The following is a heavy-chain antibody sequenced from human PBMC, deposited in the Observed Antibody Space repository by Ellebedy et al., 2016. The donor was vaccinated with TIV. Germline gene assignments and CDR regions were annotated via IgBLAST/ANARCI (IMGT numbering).Heavy chain of an antibody. Sequence: MPSETLSLTCAVYGGSFSGYYWSWIRQPPGKGLEWIGEINHSGSTNYNPSLKSRVTISVDRSKNQFSLKLSSVTAADTAVYYCARSSVTATGTADVWGQGTTVTVSS. CDR2: INHSGST. V-gene: IGHV4-34*01. D-gene: IGHD2-21*02. CDR1: GGSFSGYY. J-gene: IGHJ6*02. CDR3: ARSSVTATGTADV.